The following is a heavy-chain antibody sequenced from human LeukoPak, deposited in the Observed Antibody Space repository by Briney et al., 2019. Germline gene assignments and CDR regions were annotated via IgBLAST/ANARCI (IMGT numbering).Heavy chain of an antibody. J-gene: IGHJ2*01. CDR3: AQLRGYFDL. Sequence: SETLSLTCAAYGGSFSGYYWSWIRQPPGKGLEWIGEINHSGSTNYNPSLKSRVTISVDTSKNQFSLKLSSVTAADTAVYYCAQLRGYFDLWGRGTLVTVSS. CDR1: GGSFSGYY. V-gene: IGHV4-34*01. CDR2: INHSGST. D-gene: IGHD5-24*01.